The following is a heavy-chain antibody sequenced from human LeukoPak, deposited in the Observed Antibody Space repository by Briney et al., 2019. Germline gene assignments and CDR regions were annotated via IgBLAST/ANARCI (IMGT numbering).Heavy chain of an antibody. Sequence: PSETLSLTCTVSGGSISSYYWSWIPQPPGKGLEWIGYIYYSGSTNYNPSLKSRVTISVDTSKNQFSLRLTSVTAADTAVYYCARRKYGSGSYFNYWGQGTLVTVSS. D-gene: IGHD3-10*01. CDR1: GGSISSYY. V-gene: IGHV4-59*08. CDR2: IYYSGST. CDR3: ARRKYGSGSYFNY. J-gene: IGHJ4*02.